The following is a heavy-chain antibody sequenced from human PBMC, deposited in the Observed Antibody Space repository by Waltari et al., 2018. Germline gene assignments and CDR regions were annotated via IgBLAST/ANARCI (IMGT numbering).Heavy chain of an antibody. D-gene: IGHD5-12*01. V-gene: IGHV3-7*01. CDR3: ARDGDGYPD. Sequence: EVRLGDSGGGLVQPGGSVRLSCAASGFMFSTNWMSWVRQAPGKGLEWVANIKEDGSEEYYVDSVKGRFTISRDNAKPSLYLQMNSLRVEDTAVYYCARDGDGYPDWGQGSLVIVSS. CDR1: GFMFSTNW. J-gene: IGHJ4*02. CDR2: IKEDGSEE.